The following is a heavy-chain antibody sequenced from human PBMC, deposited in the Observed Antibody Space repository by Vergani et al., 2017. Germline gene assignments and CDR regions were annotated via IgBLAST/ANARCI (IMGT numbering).Heavy chain of an antibody. CDR2: ISGSGGST. CDR3: AIEMRRYCSSTSCLTNFDY. Sequence: EVQLLESGGGLVQPGGSLRLSCAVSGFTFSSYAMSWVRQAPGKGLEWVSAISGSGGSTYYADSVKGRFTISRDNSMNTLYLQMNSLRAEDTAVYYCAIEMRRYCSSTSCLTNFDYWGQGTLVTVSS. J-gene: IGHJ4*02. V-gene: IGHV3-23*01. D-gene: IGHD2-2*01. CDR1: GFTFSSYA.